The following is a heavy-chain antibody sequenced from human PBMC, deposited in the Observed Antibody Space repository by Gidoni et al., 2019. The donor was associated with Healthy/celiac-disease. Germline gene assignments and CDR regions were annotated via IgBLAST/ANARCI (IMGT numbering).Heavy chain of an antibody. CDR1: GFTFSSYA. CDR2: ISGSGGST. Sequence: EVQLVESGGGLVQPGGSLRLSCAASGFTFSSYAMSWVRQAPGKGLEWVSAISGSGGSTYYADSVKGRFTISRDNSKNTLYLQMNSLRAEDTAVYYCAKKGSGYDWGYYYYGMDVWGQGTTVTVSS. J-gene: IGHJ6*02. D-gene: IGHD5-12*01. CDR3: AKKGSGYDWGYYYYGMDV. V-gene: IGHV3-23*04.